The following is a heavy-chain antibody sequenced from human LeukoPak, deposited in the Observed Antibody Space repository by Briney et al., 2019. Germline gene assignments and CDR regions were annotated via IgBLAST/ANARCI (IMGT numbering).Heavy chain of an antibody. D-gene: IGHD6-13*01. CDR2: IKQDGSEK. V-gene: IGHV3-7*01. CDR3: ARDRSKYSSTLGYYYGMDV. CDR1: GFTFSSYW. Sequence: GGSLRLSCAVSGFTFSSYWMSWVRQAPGKGLEWVANIKQDGSEKYYVDSVKGRFTISRDNAKNSLYLQMNSLRAEDTAVYYCARDRSKYSSTLGYYYGMDVCGQGTTVTVSS. J-gene: IGHJ6*02.